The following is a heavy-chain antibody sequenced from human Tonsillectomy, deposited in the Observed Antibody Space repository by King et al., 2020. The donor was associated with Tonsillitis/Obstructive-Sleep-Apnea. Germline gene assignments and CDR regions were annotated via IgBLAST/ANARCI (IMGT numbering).Heavy chain of an antibody. D-gene: IGHD3-3*01. CDR1: GGSVSSRIYY. J-gene: IGHJ6*03. V-gene: IGHV4-61*01. Sequence: VQLQESGPGLVKSSETLSLTCTVSGGSVSSRIYYCSWIRQPPGKGLEWIGYIYYSGSTNYNPSLKSRVTISVDTSKNQFSLQLRSVTAADTAVYYCARTYYDFWSGYHYYMDVWGKGTTVTVSS. CDR3: ARTYYDFWSGYHYYMDV. CDR2: IYYSGST.